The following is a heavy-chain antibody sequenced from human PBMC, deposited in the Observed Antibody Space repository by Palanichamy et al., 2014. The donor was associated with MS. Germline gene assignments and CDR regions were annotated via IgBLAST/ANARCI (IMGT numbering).Heavy chain of an antibody. V-gene: IGHV4-31*03. CDR1: GGSISISGYY. CDR3: ARAGFRASRGAFDI. Sequence: QVQLQESGPGLVKVSQTLSLTCTVSGGSISISGYYWSWIRQHPGKGLEWIGYIYYSGSTYYNPSLNSRLTMSVSTSKNQFSLELSSVTAADTAVYYCARAGFRASRGAFDIWGLGTMVTVSS. J-gene: IGHJ3*02. D-gene: IGHD3-10*01. CDR2: IYYSGST.